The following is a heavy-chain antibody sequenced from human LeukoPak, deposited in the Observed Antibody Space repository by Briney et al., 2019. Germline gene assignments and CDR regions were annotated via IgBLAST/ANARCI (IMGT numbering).Heavy chain of an antibody. J-gene: IGHJ5*02. CDR3: AREVEGWFDP. V-gene: IGHV3-74*01. CDR1: GFTFSSYW. Sequence: GGSLRLSCAASGFTFSSYWMHWVRQAPGKWLVWVSRINSDGSSTSYADSVKGRFTISRDNAKNTLYLQMNSLRAEDTAVYYCAREVEGWFDPWGQGTLVTVSS. CDR2: INSDGSST.